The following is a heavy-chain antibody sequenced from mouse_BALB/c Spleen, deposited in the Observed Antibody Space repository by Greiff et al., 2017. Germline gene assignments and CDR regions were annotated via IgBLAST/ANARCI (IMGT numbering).Heavy chain of an antibody. CDR1: GFSLTSYG. CDR3: ARDYYGSRFAY. Sequence: VKLVESGPGLVAPSQSLSITCTVSGFSLTSYGVHWVRQPPGKGLEWLGVIWAGGSTNYNSALMSRLSISKDNPKSQVFLKMNSLQTDDTAMYYCARDYYGSRFAYWGQGTLVTVSA. D-gene: IGHD1-1*01. CDR2: IWAGGST. V-gene: IGHV2-9*02. J-gene: IGHJ3*01.